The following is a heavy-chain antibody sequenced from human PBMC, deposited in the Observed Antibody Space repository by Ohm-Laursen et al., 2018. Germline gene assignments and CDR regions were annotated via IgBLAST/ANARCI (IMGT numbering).Heavy chain of an antibody. J-gene: IGHJ6*02. Sequence: PGTLSLTCTVSGGSISGYYWSWIRQPAGKGLEWIGRIYTSGSTNYNPSLKSRVTMSVDTSKNQFSLKLSSVTAADTAVYYCASWTGVGATDYYYYGMDVWGQGTTVTVSS. V-gene: IGHV4-4*07. CDR2: IYTSGST. D-gene: IGHD1-26*01. CDR3: ASWTGVGATDYYYYGMDV. CDR1: GGSISGYY.